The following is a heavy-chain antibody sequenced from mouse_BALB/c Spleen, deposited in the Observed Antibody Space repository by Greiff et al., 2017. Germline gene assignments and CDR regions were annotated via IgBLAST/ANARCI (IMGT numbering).Heavy chain of an antibody. Sequence: GGGLVQPKGSLKLSCAASGFTFNTNAMNWVRQAPGKGLEWVARIRSKSNNYATYYADSVKDRFTISRDDSQSMLYLQMNNLKTEDTAMYYCVRDYGNYYAMDYWGQGTSVTVSS. CDR2: IRSKSNNYAT. J-gene: IGHJ4*01. V-gene: IGHV10S3*01. CDR1: GFTFNTNA. CDR3: VRDYGNYYAMDY. D-gene: IGHD2-1*01.